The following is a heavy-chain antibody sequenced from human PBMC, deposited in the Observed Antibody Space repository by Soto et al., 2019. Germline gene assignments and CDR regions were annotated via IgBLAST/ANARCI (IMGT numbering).Heavy chain of an antibody. V-gene: IGHV1-18*01. Sequence: ASVKVSCKASGYTFTSYGISWVRQAPGQGLEWMGWISAYNGNTNYAQKLQGRVTMTTDTSTSTAYMELRSLRSDDTAVYYCARASDDSSGYYYDLYYFDYWGQGTLVTVSS. CDR2: ISAYNGNT. D-gene: IGHD3-22*01. J-gene: IGHJ4*02. CDR1: GYTFTSYG. CDR3: ARASDDSSGYYYDLYYFDY.